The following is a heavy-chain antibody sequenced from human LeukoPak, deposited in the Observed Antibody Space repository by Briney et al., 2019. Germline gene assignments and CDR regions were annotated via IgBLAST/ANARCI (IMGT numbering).Heavy chain of an antibody. CDR2: IKQDGSEK. V-gene: IGHV3-7*01. CDR3: ARALRYSDY. Sequence: GGSLRLSCAASGFAFSSYWMTWVRQAPGKGLEWVANIKQDGSEKYYVDSVKGRFTISRDNAKNSLYLQMNSLRPEDTAVYYCARALRYSDYWGQGTLVTVSS. J-gene: IGHJ4*02. D-gene: IGHD3-9*01. CDR1: GFAFSSYW.